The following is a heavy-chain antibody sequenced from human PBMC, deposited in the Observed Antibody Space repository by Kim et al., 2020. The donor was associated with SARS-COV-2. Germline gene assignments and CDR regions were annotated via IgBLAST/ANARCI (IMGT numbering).Heavy chain of an antibody. J-gene: IGHJ6*03. D-gene: IGHD2-8*02. V-gene: IGHV3-23*01. CDR2: VSGSGEST. CDR1: GITFSSHA. Sequence: GGSLRLSCAASGITFSSHAMTWVRQAPGKGLEWVSSVSGSGESTYYADSVKGRFTISRDNSKDTLYLQLNSLRAEDTAVYYCAKLVGQYYYHYMDVWGGGTTVTVSS. CDR3: AKLVGQYYYHYMDV.